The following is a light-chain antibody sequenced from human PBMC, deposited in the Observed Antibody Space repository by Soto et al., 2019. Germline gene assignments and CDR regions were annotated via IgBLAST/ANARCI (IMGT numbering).Light chain of an antibody. CDR2: AAS. CDR1: QGISSY. J-gene: IGKJ4*01. Sequence: VIWTTQSPSVLCASTGGRVTIICRMGQGISSYLAWYQQKAGKAPELLIYAASTLQSGVPSRFSGSGSGSDFTLTISCLQSEDVATYYCQQSYSTPRGVSFARGTRWIS. CDR3: QQSYSTPRGVS. V-gene: IGKV1D-8*01.